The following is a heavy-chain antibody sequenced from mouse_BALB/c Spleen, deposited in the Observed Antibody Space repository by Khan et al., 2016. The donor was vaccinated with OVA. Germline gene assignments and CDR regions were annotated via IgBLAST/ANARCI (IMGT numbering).Heavy chain of an antibody. CDR2: IWSAGST. J-gene: IGHJ3*01. CDR3: ARRGYDYGREGLFAY. CDR1: GFSLNNYS. Sequence: QVQLQQSGPGLVQPSQSLSITCTVSGFSLNNYSVHWVRQSPGKGLEWLGVIWSAGSTDNNAALLTRLTISKDNSRSQVFFKMSSLQPNDTAIYYCARRGYDYGREGLFAYWGQGTLVTVSA. D-gene: IGHD2-4*01. V-gene: IGHV2-2*02.